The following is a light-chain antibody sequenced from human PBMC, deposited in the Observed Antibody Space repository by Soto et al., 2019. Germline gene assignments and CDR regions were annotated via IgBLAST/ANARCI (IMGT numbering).Light chain of an antibody. CDR1: QTISSW. CDR3: QQYNSFIWK. CDR2: KAS. Sequence: DIQMTHSPSTLSASVVYIVTIIFRASQTISSWLAWYQQKGGQAPKLLISKASILDSGVPSRFSGSGSGTEFNLTISSLQPEDFATYYCQQYNSFIWKFGQGTKVDIK. J-gene: IGKJ1*01. V-gene: IGKV1-5*03.